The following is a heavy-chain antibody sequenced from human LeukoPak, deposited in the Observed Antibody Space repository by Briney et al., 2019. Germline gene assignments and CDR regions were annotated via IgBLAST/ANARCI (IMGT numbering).Heavy chain of an antibody. Sequence: GASVKVSCNASGYTFSSYGIAWVRQAPGQGLEWMGWISGYNGNTNYAQKLQGRVSMTTDTSATTAYMELRSLTSDDTALYYCARSSLGTITAGPFDYWGQGTLVTVSS. CDR1: GYTFSSYG. CDR3: ARSSLGTITAGPFDY. D-gene: IGHD5-12*01. V-gene: IGHV1-18*01. J-gene: IGHJ4*02. CDR2: ISGYNGNT.